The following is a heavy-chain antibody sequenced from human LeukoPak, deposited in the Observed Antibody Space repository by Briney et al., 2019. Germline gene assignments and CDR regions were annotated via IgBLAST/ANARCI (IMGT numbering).Heavy chain of an antibody. CDR1: GYTFTSYG. Sequence: GASVKVSCKASGYTFTSYGISWVRQAPGQGLEWMGWISAYNGNTNYAQKLQGRVTMTRNTSISTAYMELSSLRSEDTAVYYCARMGGGSIGDAFDIWGQGTMVTVSS. D-gene: IGHD1-26*01. CDR2: ISAYNGNT. V-gene: IGHV1-18*01. CDR3: ARMGGGSIGDAFDI. J-gene: IGHJ3*02.